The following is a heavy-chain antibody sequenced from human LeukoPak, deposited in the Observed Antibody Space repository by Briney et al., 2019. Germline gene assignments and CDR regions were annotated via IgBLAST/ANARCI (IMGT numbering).Heavy chain of an antibody. D-gene: IGHD2-15*01. CDR1: GFTFSSFG. CDR3: AKNGDRGAYCSGGSCYPYYYYNMDV. V-gene: IGHV3-23*01. CDR2: ISSTGGTA. Sequence: GGSLRLSCAASGFTFSSFGMSWVRQAPGKGLECVSAISSTGGTAYYADSVKGRFTISRDNSKNTLYLQMNSLRAEDTAIYYCAKNGDRGAYCSGGSCYPYYYYNMDVWGKGTTVTISS. J-gene: IGHJ6*03.